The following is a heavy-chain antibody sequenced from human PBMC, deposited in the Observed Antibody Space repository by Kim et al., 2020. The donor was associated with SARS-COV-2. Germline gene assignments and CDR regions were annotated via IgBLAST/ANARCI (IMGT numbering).Heavy chain of an antibody. CDR1: GFTFSSYG. V-gene: IGHV3-33*01. CDR2: IWYDGSNK. CDR3: ARDLLVGATSYGMDV. D-gene: IGHD1-26*01. J-gene: IGHJ6*02. Sequence: GGSLRLSCAASGFTFSSYGMHWVRQAPGKGLEWVAVIWYDGSNKYYADSVKGRFTISRDNSKNTLYLQMTSLRAEDTAVYYCARDLLVGATSYGMDVWGQGTTVTVSS.